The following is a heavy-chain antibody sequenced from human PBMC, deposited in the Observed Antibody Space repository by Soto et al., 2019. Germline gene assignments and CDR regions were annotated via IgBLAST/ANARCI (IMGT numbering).Heavy chain of an antibody. V-gene: IGHV3-48*01. J-gene: IGHJ4*02. CDR1: GFTFSSYS. CDR3: ARDLPRFAVTTVFDY. D-gene: IGHD4-17*01. CDR2: ISSSSSTI. Sequence: GGSLRLSCAASGFTFSSYSMNWVRQAPGKGLEWVSYISSSSSTIYYADSVKGRFTISRDNAKNSLYLQMNSLRAEDTAVYYCARDLPRFAVTTVFDYWGQGTLVTVSS.